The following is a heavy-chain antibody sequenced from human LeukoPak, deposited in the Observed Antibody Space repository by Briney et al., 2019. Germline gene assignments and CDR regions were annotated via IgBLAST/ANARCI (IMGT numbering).Heavy chain of an antibody. D-gene: IGHD3-10*01. CDR1: GGSISSYY. Sequence: PSETLSLTCTVSGGSISSYYWSWIRQPPGKGLEWIGYIYYSGSTNYNPSLKSRVTISVDTSKNQFSLKLSSVTAADTAVYYCARLVLGGSIYGSGSYSLFDYWGQGTLVTVSS. V-gene: IGHV4-59*08. J-gene: IGHJ4*02. CDR2: IYYSGST. CDR3: ARLVLGGSIYGSGSYSLFDY.